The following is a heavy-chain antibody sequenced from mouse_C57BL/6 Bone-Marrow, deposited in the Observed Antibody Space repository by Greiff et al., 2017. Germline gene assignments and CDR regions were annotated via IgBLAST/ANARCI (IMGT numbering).Heavy chain of an antibody. CDR3: ARSIYYDYDWYFDV. Sequence: EVKLVESGGGLVQPGGSLSLSCAASGFTFTDYYMSLVRQPPGKALEWLGFIRNKANGYTTEYSASVKGRFTISRDNSQSILYLQMNALRAEDSATYYCARSIYYDYDWYFDVWGTGTTVTVSS. CDR2: IRNKANGYTT. J-gene: IGHJ1*03. D-gene: IGHD2-4*01. CDR1: GFTFTDYY. V-gene: IGHV7-3*01.